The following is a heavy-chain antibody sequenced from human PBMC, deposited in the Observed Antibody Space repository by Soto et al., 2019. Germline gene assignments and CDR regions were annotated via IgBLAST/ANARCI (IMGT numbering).Heavy chain of an antibody. Sequence: LRLSCAASGFTFSSYAMSWVRQAPGTGLEWVSAISGSGGSTYYADSVKGRFTISRDNSKNTLYLQMNSLRAEDTAVYYCAKAPIVVVPAAIPPDYWGQGTLVTVSS. D-gene: IGHD2-2*02. J-gene: IGHJ4*02. CDR3: AKAPIVVVPAAIPPDY. CDR1: GFTFSSYA. V-gene: IGHV3-23*01. CDR2: ISGSGGST.